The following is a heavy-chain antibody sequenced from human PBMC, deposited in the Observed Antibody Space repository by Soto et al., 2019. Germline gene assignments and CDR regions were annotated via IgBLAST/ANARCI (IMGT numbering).Heavy chain of an antibody. J-gene: IGHJ6*02. Sequence: LGESLKISCKGSGYSFSLYWIGWVRQMPGKGLEWMGIIYPGDSDTRYSPSFQGQVTISADKSISTAYLQWSSLKASDTAMYYCAGGGVRGVITRTRDYYGMDVWGQGTTVTVSS. D-gene: IGHD3-10*01. CDR3: AGGGVRGVITRTRDYYGMDV. V-gene: IGHV5-51*01. CDR2: IYPGDSDT. CDR1: GYSFSLYW.